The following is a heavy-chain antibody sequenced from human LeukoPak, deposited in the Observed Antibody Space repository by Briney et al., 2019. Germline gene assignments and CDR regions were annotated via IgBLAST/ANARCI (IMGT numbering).Heavy chain of an antibody. CDR1: GFSLSTSGVG. Sequence: SGPTLVNPTQTLTLTCTFSGFSLSTSGVGVGWIRQPPGKARGGLAVIYWDDDKQYSPSLKSRLTITKDTSKNQVVLTMTNMDPVDTATYYCAHADYSDLIEYYFDYWGQGTLVTVSS. V-gene: IGHV2-5*02. J-gene: IGHJ4*02. D-gene: IGHD4-11*01. CDR2: IYWDDDK. CDR3: AHADYSDLIEYYFDY.